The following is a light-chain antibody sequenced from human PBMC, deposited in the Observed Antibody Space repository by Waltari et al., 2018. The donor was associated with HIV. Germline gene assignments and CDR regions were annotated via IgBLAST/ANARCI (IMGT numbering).Light chain of an antibody. CDR1: SSNIGSTY. V-gene: IGLV1-47*01. Sequence: QSVLTQTPSASGTPGPRVTISCSGSSSNIGSTYVYWYQQLPGTAPKLLIYRNNQRPSGVPDRFSGSKSGTSASLAISGLRSEDEADYYCAAWDNSLSVLVVFGGGTKLTVL. CDR2: RNN. CDR3: AAWDNSLSVLVV. J-gene: IGLJ2*01.